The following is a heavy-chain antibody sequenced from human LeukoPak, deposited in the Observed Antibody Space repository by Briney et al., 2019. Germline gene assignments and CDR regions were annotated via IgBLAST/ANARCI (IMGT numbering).Heavy chain of an antibody. CDR3: ARKTLKYSISWYLDY. Sequence: GGSLRLSCAASGFTFSSYAMSWVREAPARGLEWVSSLRGNGDTFYADSVKGRFTLSRDDSRNTVYLQLNNLRVEDTAVYYCARKTLKYSISWYLDYWGQGALVTVSS. D-gene: IGHD6-6*01. V-gene: IGHV3-23*01. CDR2: LRGNGDT. CDR1: GFTFSSYA. J-gene: IGHJ4*02.